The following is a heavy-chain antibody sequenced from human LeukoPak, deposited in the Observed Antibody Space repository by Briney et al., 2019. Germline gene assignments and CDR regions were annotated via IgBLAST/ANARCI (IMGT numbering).Heavy chain of an antibody. CDR3: ARGDSNGYFYY. V-gene: IGHV4-34*01. CDR1: GGSFSGYY. Sequence: SETLSLTCAVYGGSFSGYYWSWIRQPPGKGLEWIGEINHSGSTNYNPSLKSRVTISVDTSKNQFSLKLSSVIAADTAVYYCARGDSNGYFYYWGQGTLVSVSS. CDR2: INHSGST. D-gene: IGHD3-22*01. J-gene: IGHJ4*02.